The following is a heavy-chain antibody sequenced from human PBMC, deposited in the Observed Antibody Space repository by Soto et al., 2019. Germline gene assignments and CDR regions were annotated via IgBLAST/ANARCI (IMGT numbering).Heavy chain of an antibody. CDR2: INHSGST. D-gene: IGHD2-15*01. CDR1: GGSFSGYY. V-gene: IGHV4-34*01. CDR3: ASRIRRIDY. J-gene: IGHJ4*02. Sequence: PSETQSLTCAVYGGSFSGYYWSWIRQPPGKGLEWIGEINHSGSTNYNPSLKSRVTISVDTSKNQFSLKLSSVTAADTAVYYCASRIRRIDYWGQGTLVTVSS.